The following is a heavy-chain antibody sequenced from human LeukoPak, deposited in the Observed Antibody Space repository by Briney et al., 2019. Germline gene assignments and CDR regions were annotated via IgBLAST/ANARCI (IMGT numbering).Heavy chain of an antibody. CDR3: ARVGTVTTFGMDV. D-gene: IGHD4-17*01. CDR2: IYYSGST. J-gene: IGHJ6*02. V-gene: IGHV4-59*01. CDR1: GGSISSYY. Sequence: SETLSLTCTVSGGSISSYYWSWIRQPPGKGLVWIGYIYYSGSTNYNPSLKSRVTISVDTSKNQFSLKLSSVTAADTAVYYCARVGTVTTFGMDVWGQGTTVTVSS.